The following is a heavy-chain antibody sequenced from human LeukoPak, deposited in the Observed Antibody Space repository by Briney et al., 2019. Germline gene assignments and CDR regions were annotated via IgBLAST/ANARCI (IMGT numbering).Heavy chain of an antibody. CDR1: GYTFTNYD. J-gene: IGHJ4*02. CDR3: AREGFDY. Sequence: ASVKVSGKASGYTFTNYDINWVRQATGQGLEWMGYMNPNSGNTGYAQKFQGRVTITKNTSISTAYMELSSLRSEDTAVYYCAREGFDYWGQGTLVTVSS. CDR2: MNPNSGNT. V-gene: IGHV1-8*03.